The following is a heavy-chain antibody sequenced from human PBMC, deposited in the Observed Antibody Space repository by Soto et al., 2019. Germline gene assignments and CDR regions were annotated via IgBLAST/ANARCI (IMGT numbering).Heavy chain of an antibody. CDR1: GGTFSSYA. V-gene: IGHV1-69*13. CDR2: IIPIFGTA. D-gene: IGHD3-9*01. J-gene: IGHJ4*02. CDR3: ARAAYRSLWFLSH. Sequence: SVKVSCKVSGGTFSSYAISWVRQAPGQGLEWMGGIIPIFGTANYAQKFQGRVTITADESTSTAYMELSSLRSEDTAVYYCARAAYRSLWFLSHWAQGTLVTVSS.